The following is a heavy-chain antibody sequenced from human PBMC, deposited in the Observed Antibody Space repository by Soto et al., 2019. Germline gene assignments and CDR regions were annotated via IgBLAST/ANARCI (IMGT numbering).Heavy chain of an antibody. CDR2: IIPLSDTA. J-gene: IGHJ4*02. CDR1: GGSLNNYA. V-gene: IGHV1-69*06. D-gene: IGHD1-26*01. CDR3: ATEGFGGSYYGH. Sequence: QMQLVQTGAEVKKPGSSVKVSCRASGGSLNNYALSWVRQAPGQGLEWMGSIIPLSDTAKYAQKFHNRVTITADRSGITAFMELSSLTSEDTAMYYCATEGFGGSYYGHWGQGTLVTVYS.